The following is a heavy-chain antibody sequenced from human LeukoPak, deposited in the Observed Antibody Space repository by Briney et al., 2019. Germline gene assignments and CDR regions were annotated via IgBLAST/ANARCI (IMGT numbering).Heavy chain of an antibody. CDR1: GFTVSSSY. J-gene: IGHJ4*02. CDR3: ARDARGGYVLDS. Sequence: GGSLRLSCAASGFTVSSSYMSWVRQAPGKGLEWVSVIYSGGDTYYAESVKGRFTISRDNSKNTLYLQMNSLRAEDTAVYYCARDARGGYVLDSWGQGTLVTVSP. CDR2: IYSGGDT. V-gene: IGHV3-53*01. D-gene: IGHD5-12*01.